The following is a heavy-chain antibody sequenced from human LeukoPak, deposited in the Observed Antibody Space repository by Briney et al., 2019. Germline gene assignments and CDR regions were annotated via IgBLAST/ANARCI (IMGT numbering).Heavy chain of an antibody. CDR1: GYSFTSYL. V-gene: IGHV5-51*01. CDR3: ASPPPWSSGWYFLYY. CDR2: IYPGDSDT. Sequence: GESLKISCKGSGYSFTSYLIGWVRQMPGKGLEWMGIIYPGDSDTRYSPSFQGQVTISADKSISTAYLQWSSLKASDTAMYYCASPPPWSSGWYFLYYWGQGTLVTVSS. D-gene: IGHD6-19*01. J-gene: IGHJ4*02.